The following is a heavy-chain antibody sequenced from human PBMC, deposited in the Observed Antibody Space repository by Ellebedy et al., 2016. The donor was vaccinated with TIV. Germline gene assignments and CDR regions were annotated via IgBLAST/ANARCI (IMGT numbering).Heavy chain of an antibody. Sequence: GESLKISCAASGFTVTSNYMSWVRQAPGKGLEWVSVIYSGGSTYYADPVKGRFPISRDNSKNTRYLQMNSLRAEETAVYYCARDPSSSSYYYGMDVWGQGTTVTVSS. V-gene: IGHV3-66*01. CDR3: ARDPSSSSYYYGMDV. CDR2: IYSGGST. D-gene: IGHD6-13*01. CDR1: GFTVTSNY. J-gene: IGHJ6*02.